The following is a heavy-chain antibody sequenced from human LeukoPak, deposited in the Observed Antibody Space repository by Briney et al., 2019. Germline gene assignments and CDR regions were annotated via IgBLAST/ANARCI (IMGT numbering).Heavy chain of an antibody. CDR1: GYSFTSYW. V-gene: IGHV5-51*01. J-gene: IGHJ5*02. D-gene: IGHD5-24*01. CDR3: ARLRDGSNWFDP. CDR2: IYPGNSDT. Sequence: GESLKISCKGSGYSFTSYWISWLRQMPGKGLEWMGIIYPGNSDTRYSPSFQGQVTISADKSISTAYLQWSSLMASDTAMYYCARLRDGSNWFDPWGQGTLVTVSS.